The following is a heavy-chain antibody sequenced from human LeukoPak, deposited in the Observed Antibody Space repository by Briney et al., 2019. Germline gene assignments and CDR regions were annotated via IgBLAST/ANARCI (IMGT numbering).Heavy chain of an antibody. V-gene: IGHV3-30*03. CDR2: ISYDGSNK. CDR3: ARIRERGYSYGFDY. Sequence: PGGSLRLSCAASGFTFSSYGMHWVRQAPGKGLEWVAVISYDGSNKYYADSVKGRFTISRDNSKNTLYLQMNSLRAEDTAVYYCARIRERGYSYGFDYWGQGTLVTVSS. J-gene: IGHJ4*02. D-gene: IGHD5-18*01. CDR1: GFTFSSYG.